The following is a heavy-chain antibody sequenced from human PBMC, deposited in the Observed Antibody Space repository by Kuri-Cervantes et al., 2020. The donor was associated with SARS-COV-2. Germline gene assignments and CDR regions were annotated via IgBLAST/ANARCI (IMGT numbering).Heavy chain of an antibody. V-gene: IGHV3-11*04. Sequence: GGSLRLSCAVSGCTFSDFYMSWIRQAPGKGMEWIAYISGSGNNIFYSDSVMGRFTISRDNAENSLYLQMNSLRADDTAVYFCARDRDNWNYPDYWGQGTLVTVSS. CDR3: ARDRDNWNYPDY. D-gene: IGHD1-7*01. CDR1: GCTFSDFY. CDR2: ISGSGNNI. J-gene: IGHJ4*02.